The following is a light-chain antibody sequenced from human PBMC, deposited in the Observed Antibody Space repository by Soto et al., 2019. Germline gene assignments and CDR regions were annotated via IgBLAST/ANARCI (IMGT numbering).Light chain of an antibody. Sequence: EIVLTQSPGTLSLSPGERATLSCRASQSISSSYLAWYQQKPGQAPRLLFYGASSRATVIPDRFSGSGSGTDFTLTISRLEPEDVAVYYCQQYGSSRFTFGPGTKVDIK. CDR1: QSISSSY. CDR2: GAS. V-gene: IGKV3-20*01. CDR3: QQYGSSRFT. J-gene: IGKJ3*01.